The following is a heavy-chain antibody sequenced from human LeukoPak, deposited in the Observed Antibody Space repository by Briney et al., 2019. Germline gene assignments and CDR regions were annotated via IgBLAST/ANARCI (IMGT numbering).Heavy chain of an antibody. J-gene: IGHJ6*03. CDR2: VSSSGTT. CDR3: ARGDYYYYMDV. Sequence: PSETLSLTCTVFGGSISSGTYYWTWIRQPAGKGLEWIGRVSSSGTTNYNPYNPSLKSRVTISVDTSKNQFSLELSSVTAADTAVYYCARGDYYYYMDVWGTGTTVTVSS. CDR1: GGSISSGTYY. V-gene: IGHV4-61*02.